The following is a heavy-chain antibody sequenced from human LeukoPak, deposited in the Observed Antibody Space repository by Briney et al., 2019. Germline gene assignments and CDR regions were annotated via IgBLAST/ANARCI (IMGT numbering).Heavy chain of an antibody. V-gene: IGHV1-69*04. CDR1: GGTFSSYA. Sequence: ASVKVSCKASGGTFSSYAISWVRQAPGQGLEWMGRILPIFGIANYAQKFQGRVTITADKSTSTAYMELSSLRSEDTAVYYCARDEARYCSSTSCYGTLREYWGQGTLVTVSS. D-gene: IGHD2-2*01. J-gene: IGHJ4*02. CDR2: ILPIFGIA. CDR3: ARDEARYCSSTSCYGTLREY.